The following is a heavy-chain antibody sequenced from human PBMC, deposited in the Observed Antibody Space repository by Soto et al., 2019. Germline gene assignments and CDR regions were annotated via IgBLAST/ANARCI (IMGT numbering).Heavy chain of an antibody. CDR1: GFTFSSYA. D-gene: IGHD6-13*01. V-gene: IGHV3-30-3*01. CDR2: ISDDGSNK. Sequence: QVQLVESGGGVVQPGRSLRLSCAASGFTFSSYAMHGVRQAPGKGLEWVAVISDDGSNKYYADSVKGRFTISRDNSKNTLYLRMNSLRAEATAVYCCARGESAAPADAYYYYGMAVWGQGTTVTVSS. J-gene: IGHJ6*02. CDR3: ARGESAAPADAYYYYGMAV.